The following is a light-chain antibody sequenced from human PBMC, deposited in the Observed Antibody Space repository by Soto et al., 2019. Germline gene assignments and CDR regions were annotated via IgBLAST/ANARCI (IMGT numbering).Light chain of an antibody. J-gene: IGLJ2*01. CDR1: SSNIGSDY. CDR2: ENN. V-gene: IGLV1-51*02. Sequence: QSVLTQPPSVSAAAGQKVTISCSGSSSNIGSDYVSWYQQLPGTAPKLLIYENNKRPSGIPDRFSRSKSGTSATLGITGLQTGDEADYYCAAWDKSLSGGVFGGGTKLTVL. CDR3: AAWDKSLSGGV.